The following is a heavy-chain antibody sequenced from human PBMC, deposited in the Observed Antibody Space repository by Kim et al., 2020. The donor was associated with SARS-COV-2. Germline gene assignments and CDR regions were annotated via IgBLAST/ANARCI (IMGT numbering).Heavy chain of an antibody. CDR1: GFTFSSYS. Sequence: GGSLRLSCAASGFTFSSYSMNWVRQAPGKGLEWVSSISSSSSYIYYADSVKGRFTISRDNAKNSLYLQMNSLRAEDTAVYYCARVTGAYCGGDCYSHYFDYWGQGTLVTVSS. D-gene: IGHD2-21*02. CDR3: ARVTGAYCGGDCYSHYFDY. V-gene: IGHV3-21*01. J-gene: IGHJ4*02. CDR2: ISSSSSYI.